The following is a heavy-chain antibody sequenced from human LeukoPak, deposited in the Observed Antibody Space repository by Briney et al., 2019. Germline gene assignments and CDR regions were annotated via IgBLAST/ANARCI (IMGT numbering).Heavy chain of an antibody. J-gene: IGHJ4*02. Sequence: SVKVSCKASGGTFSSYAISWVRQAPGQGLEWMGGIIPIFGTANYAQKFQGRVTITADESTSTAYMELSSLRSEDTAVYYCARDLTYYYDSSGYYFGYWGQGTLVTVSS. CDR2: IIPIFGTA. CDR3: ARDLTYYYDSSGYYFGY. D-gene: IGHD3-22*01. V-gene: IGHV1-69*13. CDR1: GGTFSSYA.